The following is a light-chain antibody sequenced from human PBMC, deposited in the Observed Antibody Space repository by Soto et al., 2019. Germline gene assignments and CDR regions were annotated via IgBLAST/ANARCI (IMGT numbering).Light chain of an antibody. CDR3: QQRSNWPIT. V-gene: IGKV1-5*01. J-gene: IGKJ5*01. Sequence: DIEMSQSHSILSASVGDRVTITCRASQSLNRWLAWYQQKPGKAPKLLIYDASSLQSGVPSRFSGSGSGTDFTLTISSLEPEDFAVYYCQQRSNWPITFGQGTRLEI. CDR1: QSLNRW. CDR2: DAS.